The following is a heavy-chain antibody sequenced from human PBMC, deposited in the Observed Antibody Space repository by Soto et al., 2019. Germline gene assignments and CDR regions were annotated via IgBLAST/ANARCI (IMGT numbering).Heavy chain of an antibody. CDR1: TFNFTGYS. CDR2: ISATSTYI. D-gene: IGHD3-9*01. CDR3: ARVNAATGSMHFDH. Sequence: EVQLVESGGGLVKPGGSLRLTCAGSTFNFTGYSLNWVRQAPGKGLEWVSSISATSTYIFYADSVKGRFTISRDNAKNSVSLQMNSLRAEDTALYYCARVNAATGSMHFDHWGQGTLVTVSS. V-gene: IGHV3-21*01. J-gene: IGHJ4*02.